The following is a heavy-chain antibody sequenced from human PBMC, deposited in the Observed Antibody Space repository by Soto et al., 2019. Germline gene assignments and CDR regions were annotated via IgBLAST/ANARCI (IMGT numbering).Heavy chain of an antibody. V-gene: IGHV2-5*02. D-gene: IGHD5-18*01. Sequence: QITLKESGPALVKPTQTLTLTCTFSGFSLSTRGVGVGWIRQPPGKALEWLALIYWDDDKWYSPSLKTRLTSTEDTSKNQVALTMTNVDPVDTATYYCTHRRRGFSYHFDYWGQGTLVTVSS. CDR3: THRRRGFSYHFDY. CDR1: GFSLSTRGVG. J-gene: IGHJ4*02. CDR2: IYWDDDK.